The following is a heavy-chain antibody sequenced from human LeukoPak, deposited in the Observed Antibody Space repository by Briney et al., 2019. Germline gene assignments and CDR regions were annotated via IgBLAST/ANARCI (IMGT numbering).Heavy chain of an antibody. CDR1: GGSISSGDYY. D-gene: IGHD2-15*01. CDR3: ARATSWECSGGSCYYNWFDP. Sequence: SETLSLTCTVSGGSISSGDYYWSWIRQPPGKGLEWIGYIYYSGSTYYSPSLKSRVTISVDTSKNQFSLKLSSVTAADTAVYYCARATSWECSGGSCYYNWFDPWGQGTLVTVSS. V-gene: IGHV4-30-4*01. CDR2: IYYSGST. J-gene: IGHJ5*02.